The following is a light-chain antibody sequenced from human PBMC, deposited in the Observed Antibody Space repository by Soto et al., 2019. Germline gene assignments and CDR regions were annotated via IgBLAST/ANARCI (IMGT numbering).Light chain of an antibody. J-gene: IGKJ3*01. CDR1: QSVLYSSNNKNY. Sequence: DIVMTQSPDSLAVSLGERATINCKSSQSVLYSSNNKNYLAWYQQKPGQPPKLLIYWASTRESGVPDRFSGSGSGTDFTLTISSLQAEDVAVYYCQQYYSTPRRFGPGTKVDIK. CDR2: WAS. CDR3: QQYYSTPRR. V-gene: IGKV4-1*01.